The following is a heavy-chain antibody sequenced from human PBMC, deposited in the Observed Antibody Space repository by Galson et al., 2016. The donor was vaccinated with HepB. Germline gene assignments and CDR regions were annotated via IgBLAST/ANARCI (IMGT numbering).Heavy chain of an antibody. CDR2: IIPVFGTS. CDR1: GGTFSNYV. J-gene: IGHJ4*02. V-gene: IGHV1-69*01. CDR3: ARGPAGLGYFDN. D-gene: IGHD3-16*01. Sequence: QSGAEVKKPGESLKISCKASGGTFSNYVINWVRQAPGQGLEWMGGIIPVFGTSNYAQDFQGRVTLSADESTATAYMELSSLKYEDTAVYFCARGPAGLGYFDNWGQGSLVTVSS.